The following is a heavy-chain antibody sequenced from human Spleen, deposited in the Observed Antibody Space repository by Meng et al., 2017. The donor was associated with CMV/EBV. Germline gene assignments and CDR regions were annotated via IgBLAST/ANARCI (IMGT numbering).Heavy chain of an antibody. CDR1: GFTFSDYS. J-gene: IGHJ4*02. CDR3: ARNWGYNDGSSYYWGMFDY. D-gene: IGHD3-22*01. CDR2: ISFSGTTM. V-gene: IGHV3-48*04. Sequence: GGSLRLSCAASGFTFSDYSLSWVRQAPGKGLEWISYISFSGTTMYYADSVKGRFTISRDYSKNSLYLQMNSLRADDTAVYYCARNWGYNDGSSYYWGMFDYWGQGTPVTVSS.